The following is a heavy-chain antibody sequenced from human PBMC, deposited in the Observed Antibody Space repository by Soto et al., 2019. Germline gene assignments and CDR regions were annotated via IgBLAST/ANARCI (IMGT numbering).Heavy chain of an antibody. V-gene: IGHV3-30*18. D-gene: IGHD1-26*01. CDR2: ISYDGSNK. J-gene: IGHJ6*02. CDR3: AKDLAFVSGSWRYYYYGMDV. CDR1: GFTFSSYG. Sequence: GGSLRLSCAASGFTFSSYGMHWVRQAPGKGLEWVAVISYDGSNKYYADSVKGRFTISRDNSKNTLYLQMNSLRAEDTAVYYCAKDLAFVSGSWRYYYYGMDVWGQGTTVTVS.